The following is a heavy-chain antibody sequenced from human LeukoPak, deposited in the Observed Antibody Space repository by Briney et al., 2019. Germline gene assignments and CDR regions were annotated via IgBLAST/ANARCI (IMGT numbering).Heavy chain of an antibody. CDR1: GGSISSYY. Sequence: SGALSLTCTVSGGSISSYYWSWIRLPPGKGLEWIGYLSKSGITNYSPSLKSRVTIFGDTSKNQFFLKLSSVTAADTAVYYCARARYVNSFYAFDIWGQGTLVTVSS. V-gene: IGHV4-59*01. CDR3: ARARYVNSFYAFDI. J-gene: IGHJ3*02. D-gene: IGHD3-9*01. CDR2: LSKSGIT.